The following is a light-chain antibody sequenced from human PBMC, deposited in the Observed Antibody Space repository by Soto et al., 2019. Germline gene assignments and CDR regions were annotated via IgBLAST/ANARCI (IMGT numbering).Light chain of an antibody. J-gene: IGLJ1*01. CDR2: GNT. CDR3: QSYDTSLSGDV. Sequence: QSVLTQPPSVSGAPGQRVPISCTGGSSNIGAGYDVHWYQQLPGTAPKLLIYGNTDRPSGVPDRFSGSKSGTSASLAITGLQPEDEADYYCQSYDTSLSGDVFGDGTKLTVL. CDR1: SSNIGAGYD. V-gene: IGLV1-40*01.